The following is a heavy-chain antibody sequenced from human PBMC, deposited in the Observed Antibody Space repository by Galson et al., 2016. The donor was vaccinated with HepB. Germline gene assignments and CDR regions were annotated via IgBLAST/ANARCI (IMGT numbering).Heavy chain of an antibody. D-gene: IGHD7-27*01. Sequence: CAISWDSVSSNSAGWNWIRQSPSRGLEWLGRTFYRSNWQNDYAESVKSRITINPDTSINQFSLQLNSVTPEDTAVYYCARRYLLGRGFGWWGQGTLVTVSS. CDR2: TFYRSNWQN. J-gene: IGHJ4*02. CDR1: WDSVSSNSAG. V-gene: IGHV6-1*01. CDR3: ARRYLLGRGFGW.